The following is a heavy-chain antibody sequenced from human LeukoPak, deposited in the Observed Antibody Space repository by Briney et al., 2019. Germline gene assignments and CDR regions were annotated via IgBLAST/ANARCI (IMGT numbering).Heavy chain of an antibody. J-gene: IGHJ4*02. CDR2: INTNTGNP. D-gene: IGHD3-22*01. Sequence: ASVKVSCKASGYTFTGYYMHWVRQAPGQGLEWMGWINTNTGNPTYAQGFTGRFVFSLDTSVSTAYLQISSLKAEDTAVYYCARGGMYYYDSSGYYALGAFDYWGQGTLVTVSS. V-gene: IGHV7-4-1*02. CDR3: ARGGMYYYDSSGYYALGAFDY. CDR1: GYTFTGYY.